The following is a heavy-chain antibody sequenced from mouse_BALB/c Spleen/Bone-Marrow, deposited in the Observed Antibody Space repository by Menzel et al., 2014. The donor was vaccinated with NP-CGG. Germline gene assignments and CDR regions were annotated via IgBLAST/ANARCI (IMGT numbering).Heavy chain of an antibody. V-gene: IGHV2-2*02. CDR1: GFSLTTYG. J-gene: IGHJ2*02. CDR2: ILSGGSS. Sequence: VKLVESGPGLVQPSQCLSITCTVSGFSLTTYGIHWIRQSPGKGLEWLGVILSGGSSDYNAAFISRVSINKDNSKSQVFFKMNSLQANDTAIYYCARNYDYDAYYFDYWGQGTFITVSS. D-gene: IGHD2-4*01. CDR3: ARNYDYDAYYFDY.